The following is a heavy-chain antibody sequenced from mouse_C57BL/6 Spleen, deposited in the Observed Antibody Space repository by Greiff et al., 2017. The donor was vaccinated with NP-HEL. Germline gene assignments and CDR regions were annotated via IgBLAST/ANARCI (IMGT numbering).Heavy chain of an antibody. CDR1: GYTFTSYW. J-gene: IGHJ2*01. Sequence: QVQLQQPGAELVKPGASVKLSCKASGYTFTSYWMHWVKQRPGQGLEWIGMIHPNSGSTKYNEKFKGKATLTVDTSSSTAYLQLSSLTSEDSAVYYCASHPDFGCWGKSTTLTVA. V-gene: IGHV1-64*01. CDR2: IHPNSGST. CDR3: ASHPDFGC.